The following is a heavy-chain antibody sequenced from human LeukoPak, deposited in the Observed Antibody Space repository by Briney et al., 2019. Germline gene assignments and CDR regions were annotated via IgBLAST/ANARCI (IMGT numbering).Heavy chain of an antibody. V-gene: IGHV4-59*08. CDR3: VRHRTGTTADY. CDR2: IYCSGNT. CDR1: GVSISTYY. D-gene: IGHD1-7*01. Sequence: SETLSLTCTVSGVSISTYYWSWIRQPPGEGLEWIGCIYCSGNTNNSPSLKSRVTISVDTSKNQFSLSLTSVTAADTAVYYCVRHRTGTTADYWGQGTLVTVSS. J-gene: IGHJ4*02.